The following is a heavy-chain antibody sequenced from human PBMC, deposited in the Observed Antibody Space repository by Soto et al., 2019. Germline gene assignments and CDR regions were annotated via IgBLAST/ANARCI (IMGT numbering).Heavy chain of an antibody. Sequence: QAHLVESGGGVVQPGRSLRLSCAASGFTFTSYGMHWVRQAPGTRLGWVAVISYDGGLQHYADSVKGRFTISRDNSKNTVLLQMNSLRAEDTAVYYCVSDRGYGHASVPYSWGQGTLVSVSS. CDR2: ISYDGGLQ. V-gene: IGHV3-30*03. J-gene: IGHJ4*02. CDR1: GFTFTSYG. D-gene: IGHD5-18*01. CDR3: VSDRGYGHASVPYS.